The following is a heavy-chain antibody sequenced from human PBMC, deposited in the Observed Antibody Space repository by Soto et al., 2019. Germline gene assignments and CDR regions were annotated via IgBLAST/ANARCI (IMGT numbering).Heavy chain of an antibody. CDR3: ARTARTPDS. J-gene: IGHJ4*02. Sequence: QVQLQESGPGRVKPSETLSLTCTVSGASITTYYWSWIRQPPGQGLESIGYIYYTGDTNSNPSLKSRVTISIDTSKNQFSLKLSSVTAADTAVYYCARTARTPDSWGQGTLVTVSS. CDR1: GASITTYY. V-gene: IGHV4-59*01. CDR2: IYYTGDT.